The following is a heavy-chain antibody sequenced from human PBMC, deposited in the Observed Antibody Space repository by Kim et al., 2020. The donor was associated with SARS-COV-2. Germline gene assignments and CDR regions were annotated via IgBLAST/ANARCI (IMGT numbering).Heavy chain of an antibody. J-gene: IGHJ4*02. CDR3: AKDIDGGLRLTIDY. Sequence: ADPVKGRLTISRDNAKNCLYLQMNSLRAEDTALYYCAKDIDGGLRLTIDYWGQGTLVTVSS. V-gene: IGHV3-9*01. D-gene: IGHD4-17*01.